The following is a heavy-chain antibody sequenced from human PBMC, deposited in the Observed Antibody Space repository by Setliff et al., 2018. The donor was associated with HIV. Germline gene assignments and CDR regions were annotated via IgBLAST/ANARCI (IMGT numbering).Heavy chain of an antibody. Sequence: NPSETLSLTCAVYGGSFSGYYWSWIRQSPGKGLEWIGEINHSESTNYNPSVKRRVTISIDTSKNQISLKLSSVTAADTAVYYCARGNSYDSYGYYLRGFDIWGPGTMVTVSS. CDR3: ARGNSYDSYGYYLRGFDI. D-gene: IGHD3-22*01. V-gene: IGHV4-34*01. CDR2: INHSEST. CDR1: GGSFSGYY. J-gene: IGHJ3*02.